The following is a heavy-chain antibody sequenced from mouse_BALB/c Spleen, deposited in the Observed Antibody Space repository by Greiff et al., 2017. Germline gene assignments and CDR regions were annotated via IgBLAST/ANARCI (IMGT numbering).Heavy chain of an antibody. V-gene: IGHV14-3*02. CDR3: ARRNYDCDECYYAVDY. Sequence: VHVKQSGAELVKPGASVKLSCTASGFNIKDTYMHWVKQRPEQGLEWIGRIDPANGNTKYDPKFQGKATITADTSSNTAYLQLSSLTSEDTAVYYCARRNYDCDECYYAVDYGGQGTSVSVSS. CDR2: IDPANGNT. J-gene: IGHJ4*01. D-gene: IGHD2-4*01. CDR1: GFNIKDTY.